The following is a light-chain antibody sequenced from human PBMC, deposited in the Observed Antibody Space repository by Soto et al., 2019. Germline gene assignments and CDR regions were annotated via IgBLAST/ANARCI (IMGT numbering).Light chain of an antibody. CDR1: HSVDSN. CDR2: GAA. Sequence: EVVITQCPGTLSVSTREGATLSCRASHSVDSNLAWYQQKPGQAPRLLMYGAATRPSGIPDRFSGSGSGTEFTLTISSLQSEDFAVYYCQQYDSWPLTFGGGTKVDI. J-gene: IGKJ4*01. V-gene: IGKV3D-15*01. CDR3: QQYDSWPLT.